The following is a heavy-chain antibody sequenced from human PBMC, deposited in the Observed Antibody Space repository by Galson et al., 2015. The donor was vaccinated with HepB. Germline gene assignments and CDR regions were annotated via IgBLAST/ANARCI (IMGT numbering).Heavy chain of an antibody. J-gene: IGHJ4*02. D-gene: IGHD6-13*01. CDR3: AREVAAAGYYFDY. CDR1: GFTFSSYA. Sequence: SLRLSCAASGFTFSSYAMSWVRQAPGKGLEWVSAISGSGGSTYYADSVKGRFTISRDNSKNTLYLQMNSLRAEDTAVYYCAREVAAAGYYFDYWGQGTLVTVSS. CDR2: ISGSGGST. V-gene: IGHV3-23*01.